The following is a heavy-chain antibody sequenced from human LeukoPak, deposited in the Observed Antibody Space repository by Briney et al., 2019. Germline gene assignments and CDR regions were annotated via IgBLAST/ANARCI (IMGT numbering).Heavy chain of an antibody. CDR1: GYTFSNYY. J-gene: IGHJ4*02. D-gene: IGHD2-2*01. CDR3: ARGRGSTLDY. Sequence: GASVKVSCKASGYTFSNYYIHWVRQAPGHGLEWMGWINPNRGGTDYAQKFQGRVTMTRDTSISTAYMELSRLRSDDTAVYYCARGRGSTLDYWGQGTLVTVSS. CDR2: INPNRGGT. V-gene: IGHV1-2*02.